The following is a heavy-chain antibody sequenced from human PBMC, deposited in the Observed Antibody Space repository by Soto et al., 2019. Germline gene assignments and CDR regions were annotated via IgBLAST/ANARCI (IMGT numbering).Heavy chain of an antibody. Sequence: GGSLRLSCAASGFTFSSYAMSWARQAPGKGLEWVSAISGSGGSTYYADSVKGRFTISRDNSKNTLYLQMNSLRAEDTAVYYCAKVPMPNTIFGVDLNYFDYWGQGTLVTVSS. CDR2: ISGSGGST. J-gene: IGHJ4*02. D-gene: IGHD3-3*01. CDR3: AKVPMPNTIFGVDLNYFDY. CDR1: GFTFSSYA. V-gene: IGHV3-23*01.